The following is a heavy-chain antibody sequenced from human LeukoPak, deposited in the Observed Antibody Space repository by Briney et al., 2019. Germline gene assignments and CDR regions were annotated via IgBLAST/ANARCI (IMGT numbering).Heavy chain of an antibody. CDR1: GGTFISYA. V-gene: IGHV1-69*13. J-gene: IGHJ4*02. D-gene: IGHD2-15*01. CDR3: ARDRIYCSGGSCYGLDY. Sequence: SVKVSCKASGGTFISYAISWVRQAPGQGLEWMGGIIPIFGTANYAQKFQGRVTITADESTSTAYMELSSLRSEDTAVYYCARDRIYCSGGSCYGLDYWGQGTLVTVSS. CDR2: IIPIFGTA.